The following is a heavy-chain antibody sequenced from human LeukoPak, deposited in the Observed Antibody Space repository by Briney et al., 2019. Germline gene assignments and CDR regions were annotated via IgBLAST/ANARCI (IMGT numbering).Heavy chain of an antibody. V-gene: IGHV3-21*01. D-gene: IGHD1-26*01. Sequence: GGSLRLSCAASGFIFSSYSMNWVRQAPGKGLEWVSSISSSSYIYYADSVKGRFTISRDNAKNSLYLQMNSLRAEDTAVYYCARDMRVGASRPFDYWGQGTLVTVSS. CDR2: ISSSSYI. CDR1: GFIFSSYS. J-gene: IGHJ4*02. CDR3: ARDMRVGASRPFDY.